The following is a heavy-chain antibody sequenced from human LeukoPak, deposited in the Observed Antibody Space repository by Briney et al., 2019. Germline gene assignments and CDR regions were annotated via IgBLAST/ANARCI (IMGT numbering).Heavy chain of an antibody. CDR1: GGSIGGYY. J-gene: IGHJ4*02. D-gene: IGHD1-26*01. Sequence: PSETLSLTWTVSGGSIGGYYWSWIRQPPGKGLEWIGYIYYRGSTNYNPSLKSRVTISVDTSKNQFSLKLSSVTAADTAVYYCARGMGAFDYWGQGTLVTVSS. CDR3: ARGMGAFDY. CDR2: IYYRGST. V-gene: IGHV4-59*01.